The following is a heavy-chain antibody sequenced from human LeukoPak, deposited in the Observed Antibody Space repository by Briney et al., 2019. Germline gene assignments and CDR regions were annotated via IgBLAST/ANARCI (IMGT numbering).Heavy chain of an antibody. CDR3: AKRDSSGSLPRLFDY. CDR1: GFTFSNYW. V-gene: IGHV3-74*01. D-gene: IGHD6-19*01. CDR2: VNNDGSGT. Sequence: GGSLRLSCAASGFTFSNYWIHWVRQAPGKGLVWVSRVNNDGSGTIYADSVKGRFTISRDNAKNTVYLQMDSLRAEDTAVYYCAKRDSSGSLPRLFDYWGQGTLVTVSS. J-gene: IGHJ4*02.